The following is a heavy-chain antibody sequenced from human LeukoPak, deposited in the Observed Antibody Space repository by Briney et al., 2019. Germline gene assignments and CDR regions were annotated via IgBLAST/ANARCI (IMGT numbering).Heavy chain of an antibody. CDR1: GFSFSSYT. J-gene: IGHJ4*02. CDR3: ARDGRCGGDCYAS. CDR2: ISSSSSYI. V-gene: IGHV3-21*01. Sequence: GGSLILSCAASGFSFSSYTMNWVRQAPGKGLESVSIISSSSSYIYYADSVKGRFTISRDNAKNALYLQMNSLRVEDTAVYYCARDGRCGGDCYASWGQGTLVTVSS. D-gene: IGHD2-21*02.